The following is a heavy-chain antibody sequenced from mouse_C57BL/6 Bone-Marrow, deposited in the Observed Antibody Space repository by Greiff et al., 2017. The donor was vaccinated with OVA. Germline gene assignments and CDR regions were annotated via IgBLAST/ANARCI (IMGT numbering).Heavy chain of an antibody. V-gene: IGHV1-54*01. CDR2: FNPGSGGT. CDR1: GYAFTNYL. Sequence: QVQLKQSGAELVRPGTSVKVSCKASGYAFTNYLIEWVKQRPGQGLEWIGVFNPGSGGTNYNAKFKGKATLTADKSSSTAYMQLSSLTSEDYAVYFCARVLYGSSYCFDYWGQGTTLTVSS. J-gene: IGHJ2*01. CDR3: ARVLYGSSYCFDY. D-gene: IGHD1-1*01.